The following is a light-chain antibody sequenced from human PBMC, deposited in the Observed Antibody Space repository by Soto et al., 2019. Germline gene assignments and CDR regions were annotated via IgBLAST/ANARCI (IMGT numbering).Light chain of an antibody. J-gene: IGLJ1*01. CDR2: TND. V-gene: IGLV1-44*01. CDR3: AAGDDRLKGPV. CDR1: SSNIGTNP. Sequence: QSMLTQPPSSSGTPGQRVTISCSGGSSNIGTNPVNWYQHLPGTAPKLLMHTNDRRPSGVPDRFSGSKSGTSASLAISGLQSEDAGDYYCAAGDDRLKGPVFGTGTKVTAL.